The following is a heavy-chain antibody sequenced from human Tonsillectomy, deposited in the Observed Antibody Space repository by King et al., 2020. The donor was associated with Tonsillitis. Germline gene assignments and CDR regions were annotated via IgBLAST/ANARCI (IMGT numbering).Heavy chain of an antibody. CDR1: GGSILSFY. Sequence: QLQESGPGLVKPSETLSLTCTVSGGSILSFYWNWIRQPAGKGLEWIGRIYTTGRTNYNPSLESRVTMSVDTSKNQFSLKLTSVTAADTAVYYCARAYPYFDSSGFDYWGQGTLVTVSS. CDR3: ARAYPYFDSSGFDY. J-gene: IGHJ4*02. D-gene: IGHD3-22*01. CDR2: IYTTGRT. V-gene: IGHV4-4*07.